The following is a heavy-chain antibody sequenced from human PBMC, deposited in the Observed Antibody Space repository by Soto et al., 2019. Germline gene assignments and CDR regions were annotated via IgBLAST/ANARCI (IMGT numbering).Heavy chain of an antibody. D-gene: IGHD6-19*01. V-gene: IGHV3-15*07. CDR1: GFSFTSAS. Sequence: EVQLVESGGGLVKPGESLRLSCTACGFSFTSASMHWVRQAPGKGLEWVGRIKSKNEGGTIDYAAPVKGRFTISRDDSKDTLYLQMNNLNTEDTAVYYCTTLLVYSSGWSDCWGQGTLVTVSS. J-gene: IGHJ4*02. CDR2: IKSKNEGGTI. CDR3: TTLLVYSSGWSDC.